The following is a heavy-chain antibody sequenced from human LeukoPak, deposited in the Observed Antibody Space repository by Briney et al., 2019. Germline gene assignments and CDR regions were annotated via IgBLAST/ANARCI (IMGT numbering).Heavy chain of an antibody. CDR2: IYSDGRI. Sequence: PRGSLRLSCAASGFTFSSNYMSWVRQAPGKGLEWVSVIYSDGRIHSADSVKGRFTISRDDSKNTLSLQMNSLRGEDTAVYYCARESGYSYGLAGFFDYWGQGTLVTVSS. J-gene: IGHJ4*02. V-gene: IGHV3-53*01. CDR3: ARESGYSYGLAGFFDY. D-gene: IGHD5-18*01. CDR1: GFTFSSNY.